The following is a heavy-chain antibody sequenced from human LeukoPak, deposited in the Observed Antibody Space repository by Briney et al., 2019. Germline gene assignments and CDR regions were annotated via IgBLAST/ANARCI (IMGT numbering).Heavy chain of an antibody. Sequence: GGSLRLSCTASGFTFSTYAMSWVRQAPGEGLEWVSGISGSGGSTYYTDSVKGRFTISRDNSKNTLYLQMNSLRAEDTAVYYCAKAEGYYYDSSGYPAPPDYFDYWGQGTLVTVSS. CDR3: AKAEGYYYDSSGYPAPPDYFDY. V-gene: IGHV3-23*01. CDR1: GFTFSTYA. J-gene: IGHJ4*02. D-gene: IGHD3-22*01. CDR2: ISGSGGST.